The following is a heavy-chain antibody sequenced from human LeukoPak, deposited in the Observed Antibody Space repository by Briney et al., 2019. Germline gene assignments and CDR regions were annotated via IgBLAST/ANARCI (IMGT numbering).Heavy chain of an antibody. CDR2: ISGSGGST. Sequence: GSLRLSCAASGFTFSSYAMSWVRQAPGKGLEWVSAISGSGGSTYYADSVKGRFTISRDNSKTTLYLEMNSLRVEDTAVYYCTKARSGSSNWALQIFEYWGQGVLVTVSS. D-gene: IGHD4-11*01. J-gene: IGHJ4*02. CDR3: TKARSGSSNWALQIFEY. V-gene: IGHV3-23*01. CDR1: GFTFSSYA.